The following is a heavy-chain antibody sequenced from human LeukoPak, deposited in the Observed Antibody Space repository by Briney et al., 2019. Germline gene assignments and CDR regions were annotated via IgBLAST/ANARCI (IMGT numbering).Heavy chain of an antibody. J-gene: IGHJ4*02. CDR1: GFTFSSYG. CDR2: IRYDGSNK. D-gene: IGHD3-10*01. Sequence: NPGGSLRLSCAASGFTFSSYGMHWVRQAPGKGLEWVAFIRYDGSNKYYADSVKGRFTISRDNSKNTLYLQMNSLRAEDTAVYYCAKDLKPLIWFGVIDYWGQGTLVTVSS. CDR3: AKDLKPLIWFGVIDY. V-gene: IGHV3-30*02.